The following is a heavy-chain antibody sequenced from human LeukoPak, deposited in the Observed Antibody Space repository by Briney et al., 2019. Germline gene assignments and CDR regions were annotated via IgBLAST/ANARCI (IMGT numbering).Heavy chain of an antibody. J-gene: IGHJ4*02. CDR3: AKLKQWQPQRYFFEY. CDR1: GFTFTSYA. CDR2: FCGASTT. Sequence: PGGSLRLSCAASGFTFTSYAMSWVRQAPGKGLEWVSTFCGASTTSYADAVKGRVTISRDNSKNILYLQLNSLRAEDTAVYYCAKLKQWQPQRYFFEYWGQGALVTVAS. V-gene: IGHV3-23*01. D-gene: IGHD6-19*01.